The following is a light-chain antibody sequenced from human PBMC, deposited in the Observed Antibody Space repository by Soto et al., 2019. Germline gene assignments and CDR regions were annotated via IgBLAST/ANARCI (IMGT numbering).Light chain of an antibody. CDR1: QSVSSSY. V-gene: IGKV3-20*01. J-gene: IGKJ1*01. Sequence: EIVISQYPATLSVSQGQRATLSCRASQSVSSSYLAWYQQKPGQAPRLLIYGASSRATGIPDRFSGSGSGTDFTLTISRLEPEDFAVYYCQQYGSSPRTFGQGTKVDIK. CDR3: QQYGSSPRT. CDR2: GAS.